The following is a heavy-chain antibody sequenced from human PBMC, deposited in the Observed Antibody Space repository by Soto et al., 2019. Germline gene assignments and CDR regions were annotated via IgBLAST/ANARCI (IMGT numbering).Heavy chain of an antibody. CDR3: ARGDTRGYHDAFDI. V-gene: IGHV1-18*01. Sequence: ASVKVSCKTSGYSLTNSGISWVRQAPGQGLEWMGWISAYNGNTNYAQKLQGRVTMTTDTSTSTAYMELRSLRSDDTAVYYCARGDTRGYHDAFDIWGQGTMVTVSS. CDR2: ISAYNGNT. D-gene: IGHD5-12*01. CDR1: GYSLTNSG. J-gene: IGHJ3*02.